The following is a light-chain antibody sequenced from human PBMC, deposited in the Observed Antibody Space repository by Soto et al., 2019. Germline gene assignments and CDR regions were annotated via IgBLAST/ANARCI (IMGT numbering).Light chain of an antibody. V-gene: IGKV3D-20*02. J-gene: IGKJ1*01. CDR1: QSVSNHD. CDR2: GAS. Sequence: EIVLTQSPDTLSLSPGERATVSCRASQSVSNHDLAWYQQRPGQAPRLVLYGASTRPTGIPDRFSGSGSGTEFTLTSSRLEPEEFAVYYCHQRQSWPRTFRQGTLVDIE. CDR3: HQRQSWPRT.